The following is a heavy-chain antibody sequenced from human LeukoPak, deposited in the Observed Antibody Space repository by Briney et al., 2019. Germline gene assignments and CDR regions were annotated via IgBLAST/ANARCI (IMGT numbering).Heavy chain of an antibody. D-gene: IGHD6-19*01. J-gene: IGHJ4*02. Sequence: PSETLSLTCTVSGDSISSSSYYWGWIRQPPGKGLGWIGSIYYSGNTYYNPSLKSRVTISVATSKNQFSQRLSSVTAADTAVYYCARHVGSGRYFFDYWGQGTLVTVSS. CDR2: IYYSGNT. V-gene: IGHV4-39*01. CDR1: GDSISSSSYY. CDR3: ARHVGSGRYFFDY.